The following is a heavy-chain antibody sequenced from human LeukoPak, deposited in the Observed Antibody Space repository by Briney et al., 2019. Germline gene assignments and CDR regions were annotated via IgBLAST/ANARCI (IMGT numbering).Heavy chain of an antibody. CDR3: AKVRYCSSTTCFIYFDH. J-gene: IGHJ4*02. Sequence: GGSLRLSCAASGFTFSTYAMSWVRQAPGKGLEWVSGISGSGGSTDNADSVKGRFTISRDNSKNTLYLQLTSLRAEDTAVYYCAKVRYCSSTTCFIYFDHWGQGTLVTVSS. D-gene: IGHD2-2*01. CDR1: GFTFSTYA. V-gene: IGHV3-23*01. CDR2: ISGSGGST.